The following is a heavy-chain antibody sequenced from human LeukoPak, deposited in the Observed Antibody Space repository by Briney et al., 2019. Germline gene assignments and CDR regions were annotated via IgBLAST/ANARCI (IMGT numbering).Heavy chain of an antibody. J-gene: IGHJ4*02. CDR2: IYSGGST. D-gene: IGHD3-22*01. CDR1: GFTVSSNY. V-gene: IGHV3-53*01. Sequence: GGSLRLSCAASGFTVSSNYMSWVRQAPGKGLEWVSIIYSGGSTYYADSVKGRFTISRDNSKNTLYLQMNSLRAEDTAVYYCARGGYYYDSSGPTLGYWGQGTLVTVSS. CDR3: ARGGYYYDSSGPTLGY.